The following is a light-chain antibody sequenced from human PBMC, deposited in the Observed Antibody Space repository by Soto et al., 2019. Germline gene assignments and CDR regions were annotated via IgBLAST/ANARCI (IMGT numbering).Light chain of an antibody. Sequence: QSVLTQPASVSGSPGQSITISXXGTXXDVGGYNYVSWYQQHPGKAPKLMIYEVSNRPSGVSNRFSGSKSGNTASLTISGLQAEDEADYYCSSYTSSSTLVFGGGTQLTVL. J-gene: IGLJ2*01. CDR2: EVS. CDR1: XXDVGGYNY. CDR3: SSYTSSSTLV. V-gene: IGLV2-14*01.